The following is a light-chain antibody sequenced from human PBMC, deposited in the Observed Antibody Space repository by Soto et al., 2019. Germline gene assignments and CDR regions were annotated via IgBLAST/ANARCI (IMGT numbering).Light chain of an antibody. Sequence: DIQITQSPSALSASVGRRVTITFRPIQSISTFLNWYQQRPGKAPKLLIYAASSLQGGVPSRFSGSGSGTDFTLTITSLQTEDFATYYCQQTYSTPFTFGGGTKVDIK. J-gene: IGKJ4*01. V-gene: IGKV1-39*01. CDR1: QSISTF. CDR2: AAS. CDR3: QQTYSTPFT.